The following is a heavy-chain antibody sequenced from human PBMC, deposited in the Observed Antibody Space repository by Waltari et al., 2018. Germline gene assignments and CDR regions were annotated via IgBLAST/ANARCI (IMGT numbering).Heavy chain of an antibody. Sequence: QVQLQESGPGLVKPSETLSLTCPVSGGSISSYYWSWIRQPPGKGLEWIGYIYYSGSTNYNPSLKSRVTISVDTSKNQFSLKLSSVTAADTAVYYCARSAAGRIDYYYMDVWGKGTTVTISS. J-gene: IGHJ6*03. CDR3: ARSAAGRIDYYYMDV. CDR2: IYYSGST. CDR1: GGSISSYY. D-gene: IGHD6-19*01. V-gene: IGHV4-59*01.